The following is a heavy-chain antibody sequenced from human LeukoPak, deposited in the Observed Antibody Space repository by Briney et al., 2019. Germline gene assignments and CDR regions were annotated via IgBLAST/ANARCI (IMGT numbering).Heavy chain of an antibody. CDR3: AKSKFATSAYDGSLDS. D-gene: IGHD5-12*01. J-gene: IGHJ4*02. CDR1: GFTFSSSP. V-gene: IGHV3-23*01. Sequence: EGSLRLSCAGSGFTFSSSPMSWVRQAPGQGLEWVSGITGSGGNTYYADSVKGRFTISRDSPKNTLYLELNSLRAEDTAVYYCAKSKFATSAYDGSLDSWGQGTLVTVSS. CDR2: ITGSGGNT.